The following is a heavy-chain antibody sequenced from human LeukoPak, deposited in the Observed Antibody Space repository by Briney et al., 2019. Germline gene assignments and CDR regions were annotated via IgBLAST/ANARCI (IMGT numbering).Heavy chain of an antibody. CDR1: GFTFSNAW. D-gene: IGHD6-19*01. CDR2: IKSKTDGGTT. J-gene: IGHJ4*02. CDR3: TTVNYSSGWYFDY. Sequence: GGSLRLSCAASGFTFSNAWMSWVRQAPGKGLEWVGRIKSKTDGGTTDYAAPVKGRFTISRDDSKNTLYLQMNSLKTEDTAVYYCTTVNYSSGWYFDYWGQGTLVTVSS. V-gene: IGHV3-15*01.